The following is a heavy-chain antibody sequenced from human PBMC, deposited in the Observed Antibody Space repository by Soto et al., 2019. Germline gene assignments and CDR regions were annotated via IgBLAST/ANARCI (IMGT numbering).Heavy chain of an antibody. D-gene: IGHD2-2*01. CDR1: GFPFSSCA. Sequence: LRLSCAASGFPFSSCAMYWVRQAPGKGLEWVAVISYDGSNKYYADSVKGRFTISRDNSKNTLYLQMNSLGTEDTAVYYCARGPYCSSTSCSGAVLGAFDIWGQGTMVTVSS. CDR2: ISYDGSNK. CDR3: ARGPYCSSTSCSGAVLGAFDI. V-gene: IGHV3-30-3*01. J-gene: IGHJ3*02.